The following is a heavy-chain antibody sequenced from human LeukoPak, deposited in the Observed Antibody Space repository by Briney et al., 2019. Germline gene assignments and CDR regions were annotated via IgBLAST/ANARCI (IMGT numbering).Heavy chain of an antibody. Sequence: GGSLRLSCAASGISFSGSAMHWVRAASGKGLEWVGRIRSKANSYATASAASVKGRFTISRDDSKNTAYLQMNSLKTEDTAVYYCTSIGYGYSSSWSDYWGQGTLVTVSS. J-gene: IGHJ4*02. CDR2: IRSKANSYAT. V-gene: IGHV3-73*01. CDR1: GISFSGSA. CDR3: TSIGYGYSSSWSDY. D-gene: IGHD6-13*01.